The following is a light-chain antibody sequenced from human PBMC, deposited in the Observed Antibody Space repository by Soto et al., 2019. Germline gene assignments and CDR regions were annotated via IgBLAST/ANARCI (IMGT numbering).Light chain of an antibody. V-gene: IGKV3-20*01. CDR1: QSVSSSY. CDR3: QQYDSSPLT. CDR2: GAS. Sequence: EIVLTQSPGTLSLSPGERATLSCRASQSVSSSYLAWYQQKPGQAPRLLIYGASSRPTGIPDRFSGSGSGTDVTLTISRLEPEEFAVYYCQQYDSSPLTFGGGTKVEIK. J-gene: IGKJ4*01.